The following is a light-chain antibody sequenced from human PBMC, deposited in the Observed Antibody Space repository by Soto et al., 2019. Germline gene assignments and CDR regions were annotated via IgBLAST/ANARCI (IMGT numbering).Light chain of an antibody. CDR3: CSYAPSTDFVV. J-gene: IGLJ2*01. CDR1: SSEV. V-gene: IGLV2-23*01. CDR2: EGS. Sequence: QSVLTQPASVSGSPGQSITISCTGDSSEVSWYQRHPGKAPKLMIYEGSRRPSGVSDRFSASKSDNTASLTISGLQAEDEADYYCCSYAPSTDFVVFGGGTKLTVL.